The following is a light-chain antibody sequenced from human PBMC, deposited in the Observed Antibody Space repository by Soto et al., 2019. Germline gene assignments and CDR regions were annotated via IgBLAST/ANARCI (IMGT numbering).Light chain of an antibody. J-gene: IGKJ5*01. Sequence: DIQMTQSPSSVSASVGDTVTITCRASQDISIWLTWYQQKPGKAPKLLIFAASTLQSGVPSRFSGSGSGTDFALTISSLQPEDFATYYCQQANRFPITFGQGTRLEI. V-gene: IGKV1D-12*01. CDR1: QDISIW. CDR2: AAS. CDR3: QQANRFPIT.